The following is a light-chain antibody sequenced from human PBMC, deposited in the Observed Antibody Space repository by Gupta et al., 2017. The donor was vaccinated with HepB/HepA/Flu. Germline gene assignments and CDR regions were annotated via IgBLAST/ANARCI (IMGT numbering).Light chain of an antibody. J-gene: IGKJ4*01. CDR3: HQENKWPLT. CDR1: QSISNN. V-gene: IGKV3-15*01. Sequence: EIVMTQSPVTLSVSAGERATLSCSAGQSISNNIAWYHHKPGQAPRLLIYRASARATGLPARFSGSGSETEFTLTIISLQSENFAIYYCHQENKWPLTFGGGTKVEI. CDR2: RAS.